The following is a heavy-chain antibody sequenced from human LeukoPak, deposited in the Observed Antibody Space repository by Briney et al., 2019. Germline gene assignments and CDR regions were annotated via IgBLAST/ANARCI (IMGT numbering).Heavy chain of an antibody. CDR3: VSPGNGIVDS. J-gene: IGHJ5*01. Sequence: GGSLRLSCAVSGFTFSDHYMDWVRQAPGKGLEWIGRSRNKVNNYTTEYAASVRGRFTISREDSKNLLYLQMASLKIEDTAVYYCVSPGNGIVDSWGQGTLVTVSS. CDR1: GFTFSDHY. V-gene: IGHV3-72*01. CDR2: SRNKVNNYTT. D-gene: IGHD1-26*01.